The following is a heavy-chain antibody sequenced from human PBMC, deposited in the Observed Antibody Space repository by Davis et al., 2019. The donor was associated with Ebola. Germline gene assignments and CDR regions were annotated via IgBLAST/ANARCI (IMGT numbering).Heavy chain of an antibody. D-gene: IGHD3-3*01. V-gene: IGHV5-51*04. CDR1: GYSFTSYW. CDR3: ASLPIGDFWSGYYRH. CDR2: IYPGDSDT. J-gene: IGHJ4*02. Sequence: GESLKISCKGSGYSFTSYWIGSVRQMPGKGLELMRIIYPGDSDTRYSPSFQGQITIPSDKPISTDYLQWSSMKASDTAMYYCASLPIGDFWSGYYRHWGQGTLVTVSS.